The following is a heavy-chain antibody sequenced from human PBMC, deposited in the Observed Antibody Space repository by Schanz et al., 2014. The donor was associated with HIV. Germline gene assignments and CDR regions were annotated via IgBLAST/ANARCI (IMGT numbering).Heavy chain of an antibody. Sequence: QVQLVESGGGVVQPGRSLRLSCAASGFTFSSYAMHWVRQAPGKGREWVAGMSHDGFSKYFADSVKGRFTISRDNSKNTLYLQMNSLRAEDTAVYYCATSQGIMVATDFDYWGQGTLVTVSS. CDR2: MSHDGFSK. V-gene: IGHV3-30-3*01. CDR1: GFTFSSYA. J-gene: IGHJ4*02. D-gene: IGHD5-12*01. CDR3: ATSQGIMVATDFDY.